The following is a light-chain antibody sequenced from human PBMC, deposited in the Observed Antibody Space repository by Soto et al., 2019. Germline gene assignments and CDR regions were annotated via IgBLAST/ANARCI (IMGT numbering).Light chain of an antibody. CDR3: CSYAGSPRDV. V-gene: IGLV2-11*01. CDR2: DVS. CDR1: SSDVGGYNY. J-gene: IGLJ1*01. Sequence: QSALTQPRSVSGSPGQSVTICCTGTSSDVGGYNYVSWYQQHPGKAPKVMIYDVSERPSGVPERFSGSKSGNTASLTISGLQAEDEADYYCCSYAGSPRDVFGNGTKVTVL.